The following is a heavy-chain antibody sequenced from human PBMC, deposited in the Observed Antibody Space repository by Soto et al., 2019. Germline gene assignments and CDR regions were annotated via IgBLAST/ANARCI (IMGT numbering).Heavy chain of an antibody. Sequence: PSETLFLTCAVSGGSISSGGYSWSWIRQPPGKGLEWIGYIYHSGSTYYNPSLRSRVTIPVDRSKNQFSLKLSSVTAADTAVYYCARDQLEGNWFDPWGQVTLVFVSS. CDR2: IYHSGST. CDR3: ARDQLEGNWFDP. CDR1: GGSISSGGYS. D-gene: IGHD1-1*01. J-gene: IGHJ5*02. V-gene: IGHV4-30-2*01.